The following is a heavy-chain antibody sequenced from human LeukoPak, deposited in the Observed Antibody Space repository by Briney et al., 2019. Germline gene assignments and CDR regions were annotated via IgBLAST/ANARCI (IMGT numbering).Heavy chain of an antibody. Sequence: ASVKVSCKASGYTFTSYYMHWVRQAPGQGLEWMGIINPSGGSTSYAQKFQGRVTMTRDTSTSTVYVELSSLRSEDTAVYYCASTVSSLSGYSSLLRRDGYNLDYWGQGTLVTVSS. J-gene: IGHJ4*02. D-gene: IGHD5-24*01. CDR2: INPSGGST. CDR1: GYTFTSYY. V-gene: IGHV1-46*01. CDR3: ASTVSSLSGYSSLLRRDGYNLDY.